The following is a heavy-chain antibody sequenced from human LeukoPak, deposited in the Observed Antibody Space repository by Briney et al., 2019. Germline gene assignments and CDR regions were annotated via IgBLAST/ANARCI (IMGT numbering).Heavy chain of an antibody. CDR2: MNPNGGNT. J-gene: IGHJ3*01. V-gene: IGHV1-8*02. CDR3: ARQITMIVVVINDPFDV. CDR1: GYTFTSYD. Sequence: ASVKVSCKASGYTFTSYDINWVRQATGQGLEWMGWMNPNGGNTGYAQKLQGRVTLTTDTSTSTAYMELRSLRSDDTAVYYCARQITMIVVVINDPFDVWGQGTMVTVSS. D-gene: IGHD3-22*01.